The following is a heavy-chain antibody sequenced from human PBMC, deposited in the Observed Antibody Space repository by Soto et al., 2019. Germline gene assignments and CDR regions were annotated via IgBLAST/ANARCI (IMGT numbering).Heavy chain of an antibody. J-gene: IGHJ4*02. CDR2: IIPIFGTA. V-gene: IGHV1-69*13. Sequence: SVKISCKASGGTFSSYAISWVRQAPGQGLEWMGGIIPIFGTANYAQKFQGRVTITADESTSTAYMELSSLRSEDTAVYYCARDPYYYGSGSHSYWGQGTLVTVSS. CDR3: ARDPYYYGSGSHSY. CDR1: GGTFSSYA. D-gene: IGHD3-10*01.